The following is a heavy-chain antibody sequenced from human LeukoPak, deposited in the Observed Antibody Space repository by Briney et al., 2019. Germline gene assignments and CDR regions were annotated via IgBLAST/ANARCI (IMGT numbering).Heavy chain of an antibody. CDR3: ARGIGRSLLSNWFDP. J-gene: IGHJ5*02. Sequence: PSETLSLTCTVSGGSISSGGYYWSWIRQPPGKGLEWIGYIYHSGSTYYNPSLKSRVTISVDRSKNQFSLKLSSVTAADTAVYYCARGIGRSLLSNWFDPWGQGTLVTVSS. CDR1: GGSISSGGYY. CDR2: IYHSGST. D-gene: IGHD2-21*01. V-gene: IGHV4-30-2*01.